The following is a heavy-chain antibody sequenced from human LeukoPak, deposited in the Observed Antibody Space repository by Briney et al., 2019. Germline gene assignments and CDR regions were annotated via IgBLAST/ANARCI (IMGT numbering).Heavy chain of an antibody. D-gene: IGHD3-10*01. CDR1: GFTFDDYG. J-gene: IGHJ2*01. Sequence: GGSLRLSCAASGFTFDDYGMSWVREAPGKGLGWVSGINWNGGSTGYADSVKGRFTISRDNAKNSLYLQMNSLRAEDTALYYCARGGGSGSSLVVWYFDLWGRGTLVTVSS. V-gene: IGHV3-20*04. CDR3: ARGGGSGSSLVVWYFDL. CDR2: INWNGGST.